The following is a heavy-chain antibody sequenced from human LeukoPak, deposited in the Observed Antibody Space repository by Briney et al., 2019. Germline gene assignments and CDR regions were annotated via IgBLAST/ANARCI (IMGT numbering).Heavy chain of an antibody. CDR1: GFTFDNYT. Sequence: GGSLTLSCAASGFTFDNYTMHWVRHPPGEGLGWVSLISWDGGSTYYADSVKGRFTISRDNSKNSLYLQMSSLRTEDTALYYCAKSGVASLVLDYWGRGTVVSVSS. CDR3: AKSGVASLVLDY. V-gene: IGHV3-43*01. D-gene: IGHD5-12*01. CDR2: ISWDGGST. J-gene: IGHJ4*02.